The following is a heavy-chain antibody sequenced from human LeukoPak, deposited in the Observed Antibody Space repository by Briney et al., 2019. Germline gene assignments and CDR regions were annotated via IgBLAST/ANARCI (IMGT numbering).Heavy chain of an antibody. CDR1: GFTFSSYA. Sequence: PGGSLRLSCAASGFTFSSYAMHWVRQAPGKGLEWVAVISYDGSNKYYADSVKGRSTISRDNSKNTLYLQMNSLRAEDTAVYYCAREGYQYYFDYWGQGTLVTVSS. V-gene: IGHV3-30*04. J-gene: IGHJ4*02. D-gene: IGHD2-2*01. CDR3: AREGYQYYFDY. CDR2: ISYDGSNK.